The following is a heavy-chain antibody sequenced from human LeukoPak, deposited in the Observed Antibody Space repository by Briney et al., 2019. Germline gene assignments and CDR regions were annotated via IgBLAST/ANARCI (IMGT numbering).Heavy chain of an antibody. V-gene: IGHV1-8*03. CDR3: ARGLPAATHYYYYYMDV. J-gene: IGHJ6*03. Sequence: ASVKVSCKASGYTFTSYDINWVRQATGQGVEWMGWMNPNSGNTGYAQKFQGRVTITRNTSISTAYMELSSLRSEDTAVYYCARGLPAATHYYYYYMDVWGKGTTVTVSS. CDR1: GYTFTSYD. CDR2: MNPNSGNT. D-gene: IGHD2-2*01.